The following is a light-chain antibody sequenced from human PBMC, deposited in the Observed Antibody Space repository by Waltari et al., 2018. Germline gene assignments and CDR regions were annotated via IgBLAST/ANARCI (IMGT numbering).Light chain of an antibody. Sequence: QSALTQPAPVSGSPGQPITIPCTGSSSDIGSYTVVSWYQHHPAKAPELLIYGVSHRPAGAWNPVSDSETGTTASLTVTEVTAEDEADYYGCSYASSVVFGGGTKLTVL. J-gene: IGLJ3*02. V-gene: IGLV2-23*02. CDR1: SSDIGSYTV. CDR3: CSYASSVV. CDR2: GVS.